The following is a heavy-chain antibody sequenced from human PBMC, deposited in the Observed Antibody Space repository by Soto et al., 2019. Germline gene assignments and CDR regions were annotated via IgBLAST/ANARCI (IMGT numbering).Heavy chain of an antibody. CDR1: GFTFSIYA. Sequence: EVQLVESGGGLVQPGGSLRLSCAASGFTFSIYAMHWVRQAPGQGLEFVAAISSSGDTTYYPDSVKGRFTMSRDNSKNTVYLKMGRLRGEDMAVYYCARAKGSSWYDYWGQGTLVTVSS. D-gene: IGHD6-13*01. CDR3: ARAKGSSWYDY. J-gene: IGHJ4*02. V-gene: IGHV3-64*07. CDR2: ISSSGDTT.